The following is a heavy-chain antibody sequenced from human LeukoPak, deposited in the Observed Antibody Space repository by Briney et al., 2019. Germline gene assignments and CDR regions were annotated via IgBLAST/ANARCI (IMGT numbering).Heavy chain of an antibody. Sequence: GGSLRLSCTASGFTFGDYAMSWIRQAPGKGLEWVGFIRSKAYGGTTEYAASVKGRFTISRDDSKSIAYQQMNSLKTEDTAVYYCTRGRNYGSIFDYWGQGTLVTVSS. CDR3: TRGRNYGSIFDY. V-gene: IGHV3-49*03. J-gene: IGHJ4*02. D-gene: IGHD4-11*01. CDR2: IRSKAYGGTT. CDR1: GFTFGDYA.